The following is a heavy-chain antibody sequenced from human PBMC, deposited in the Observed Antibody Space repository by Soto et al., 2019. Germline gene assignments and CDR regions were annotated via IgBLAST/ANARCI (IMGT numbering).Heavy chain of an antibody. CDR3: ARGPDYEGYFDY. CDR1: GYTFTGYA. J-gene: IGHJ4*02. Sequence: ASVKVSCKASGYTFTGYAMHWVRQAPGQRLEWMGWINAGNGNTKYSQKFQGRVTITRDTSASTAYMELSSLRSEDTAVYYCARGPDYEGYFDYWGQGTLVTVSS. CDR2: INAGNGNT. V-gene: IGHV1-3*01. D-gene: IGHD3-22*01.